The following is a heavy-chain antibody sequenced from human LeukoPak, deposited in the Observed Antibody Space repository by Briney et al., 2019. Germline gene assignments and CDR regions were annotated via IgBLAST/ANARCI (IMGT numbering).Heavy chain of an antibody. D-gene: IGHD3-16*02. CDR3: ASASWDYVWGSYRSKDDY. CDR1: GYTFTSYD. J-gene: IGHJ4*02. Sequence: ASVKVSCKASGYTFTSYDINWVRQATGQGLEWMGWINPNSGGTNYAQKFQGRVTMTRDTSISTAYMELSRLRSDDTAVYYCASASWDYVWGSYRSKDDYWGQGTLVTVSS. CDR2: INPNSGGT. V-gene: IGHV1-2*02.